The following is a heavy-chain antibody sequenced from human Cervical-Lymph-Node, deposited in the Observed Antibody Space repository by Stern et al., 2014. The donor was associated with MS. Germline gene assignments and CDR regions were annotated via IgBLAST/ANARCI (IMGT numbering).Heavy chain of an antibody. D-gene: IGHD2-21*02. CDR1: GYTFSNFD. V-gene: IGHV1-8*01. CDR3: ARGREVYMVTSAFDS. Sequence: VQLLESGAEVKKPGASVKVSCKASGYTFSNFDINWVRQATGQGLEWMGRLDPNSGTTRYAQKFQGRVTMTRDTSISTAYMELSSLRSDDTAVYYCARGREVYMVTSAFDSWGQGTLVTVSS. J-gene: IGHJ4*02. CDR2: LDPNSGTT.